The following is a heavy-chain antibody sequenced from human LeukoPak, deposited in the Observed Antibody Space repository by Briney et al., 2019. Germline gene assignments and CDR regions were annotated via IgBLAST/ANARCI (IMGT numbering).Heavy chain of an antibody. D-gene: IGHD6-19*01. V-gene: IGHV3-64*04. CDR2: ISSNGGST. CDR1: GFTFSSYA. J-gene: IGHJ4*02. Sequence: GGSLRLSCSASGFTFSSYAMHWVRQAPGKGLEYVSAISSNGGSTYYADSVKGRFTISRGNPKNTLYLQVNSLRADDTAVYYCAMETSTGWFYWGQGTLVTVSS. CDR3: AMETSTGWFY.